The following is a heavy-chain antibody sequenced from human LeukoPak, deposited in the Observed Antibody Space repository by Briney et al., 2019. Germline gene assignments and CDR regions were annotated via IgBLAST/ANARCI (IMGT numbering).Heavy chain of an antibody. Sequence: QPGGSLRLSCAASGFTFSSYAMHWVLQAPGRGLEWVAVISYDGSNKYYADSVKGRFTISRDNSKNTLYLQMNSLRAEDTAVYYCAGDGEDGSGVRYGMDVWGQGTTVTVSS. D-gene: IGHD3-10*01. V-gene: IGHV3-30-3*01. CDR3: AGDGEDGSGVRYGMDV. CDR1: GFTFSSYA. J-gene: IGHJ6*02. CDR2: ISYDGSNK.